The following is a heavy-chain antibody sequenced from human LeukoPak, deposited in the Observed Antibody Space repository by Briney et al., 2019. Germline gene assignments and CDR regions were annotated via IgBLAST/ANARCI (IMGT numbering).Heavy chain of an antibody. CDR2: ISAYNGNT. CDR3: ATRILGYGDYFDY. Sequence: GASVKVSCKASGYTFTSYGISWVRQAPGRGLEWMGWISAYNGNTNYAQKLQGRVTMTTDTSTSTAYMELRSLRSDDMAVYYCATRILGYGDYFDYWGQGTLVTVSS. D-gene: IGHD5-12*01. CDR1: GYTFTSYG. J-gene: IGHJ4*02. V-gene: IGHV1-18*03.